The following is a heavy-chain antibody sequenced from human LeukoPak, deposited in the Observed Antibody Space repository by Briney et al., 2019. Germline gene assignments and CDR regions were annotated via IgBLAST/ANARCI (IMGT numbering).Heavy chain of an antibody. Sequence: PGGSLRLSCAASGFTFSSYSVNWVRQAPGKGLEWVSSISSSSSYIYYADSVKGRFTISRDNAKNSLYLQMNSLRAEDTAVYYCARDPGPGIAAAGHDFDYWGQGTLVTVSS. J-gene: IGHJ4*02. D-gene: IGHD6-13*01. V-gene: IGHV3-21*01. CDR1: GFTFSSYS. CDR3: ARDPGPGIAAAGHDFDY. CDR2: ISSSSSYI.